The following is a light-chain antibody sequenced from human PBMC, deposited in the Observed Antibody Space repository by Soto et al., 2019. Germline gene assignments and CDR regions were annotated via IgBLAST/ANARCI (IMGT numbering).Light chain of an antibody. Sequence: QSVLTQPPSVSAAPGQRVTLSCSGGSSNIASNDVAWYLQLPGAAPKLLIYDHYKRPSGIPDRFSGSKSGTSATMGITGLQTGDEGDYYCGTWESSLSAVVFGGGTKVTVL. CDR2: DHY. CDR3: GTWESSLSAVV. CDR1: SSNIASND. V-gene: IGLV1-51*01. J-gene: IGLJ3*02.